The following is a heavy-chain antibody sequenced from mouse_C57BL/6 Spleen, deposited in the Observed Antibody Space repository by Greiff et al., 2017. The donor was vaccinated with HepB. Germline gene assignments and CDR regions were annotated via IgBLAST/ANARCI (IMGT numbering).Heavy chain of an antibody. CDR2: IYPGDGDT. CDR1: GYAFSSCW. J-gene: IGHJ4*01. V-gene: IGHV1-80*01. D-gene: IGHD2-13*01. Sequence: QVQLQQSGAELVKPGASVKISCKASGYAFSSCWMNWVKQRPGKGLEWIGQIYPGDGDTNYNGKFKGKATLTADKSSSTAYMQLSSLTSEDSAVYFCARFDSYYAMDYWGQGTSVTVSS. CDR3: ARFDSYYAMDY.